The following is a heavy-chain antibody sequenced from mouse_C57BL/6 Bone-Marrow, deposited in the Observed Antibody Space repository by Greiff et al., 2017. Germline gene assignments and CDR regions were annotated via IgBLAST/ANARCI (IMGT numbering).Heavy chain of an antibody. D-gene: IGHD1-1*01. V-gene: IGHV1-85*01. CDR2: IYPRDGST. CDR1: GYTFTSYD. Sequence: VQLQQSGPELVKPGASVKLSCKASGYTFTSYDINWVKQRPGPGLEWIGWIYPRDGSTKYNEKFKGKATLTVATSSSTAYMERHSLTSEDSAVYFCARLEFDGSSGDWYFDVWGTGTTVTVSS. J-gene: IGHJ1*03. CDR3: ARLEFDGSSGDWYFDV.